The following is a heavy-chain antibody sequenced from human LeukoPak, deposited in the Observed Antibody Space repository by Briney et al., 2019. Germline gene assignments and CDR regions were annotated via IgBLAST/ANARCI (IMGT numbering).Heavy chain of an antibody. V-gene: IGHV3-30-3*01. D-gene: IGHD2-15*01. Sequence: GGSLRLSCAASGFTFSSYAMHWVRQAPGKELEWVAVISYDGSNKYYADSVKGRFTISRDNSKNTLYLQMNSLRAEDTAVYYCARELMRYCSGGSCSSFDYWGQGTLVTVSS. CDR1: GFTFSSYA. CDR3: ARELMRYCSGGSCSSFDY. J-gene: IGHJ4*02. CDR2: ISYDGSNK.